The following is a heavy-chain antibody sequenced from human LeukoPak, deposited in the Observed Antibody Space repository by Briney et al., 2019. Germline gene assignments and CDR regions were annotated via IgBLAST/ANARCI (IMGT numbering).Heavy chain of an antibody. J-gene: IGHJ3*02. Sequence: KESGPTLVKPTQTLTLTCTFSGFSLSTSGVGVGWIRQPPGKALEWLALIYWNDDKRYSPSLKSRLTITKDTSKNQVVLTMTNMDPVDTATYYCAHRVTMVRGGSAFDIWGQGTMVTVSS. D-gene: IGHD3-10*01. CDR2: IYWNDDK. CDR1: GFSLSTSGVG. CDR3: AHRVTMVRGGSAFDI. V-gene: IGHV2-5*01.